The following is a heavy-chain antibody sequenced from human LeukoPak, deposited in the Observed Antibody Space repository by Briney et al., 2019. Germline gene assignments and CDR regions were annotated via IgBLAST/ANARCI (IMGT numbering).Heavy chain of an antibody. D-gene: IGHD6-13*01. Sequence: GGSLRLSCAASGFTFSTYWMTWVRQAPGKGLEWVANINQGGSETYYADSVKGRFTISRDNFENTLYLQMNSLRAEDTAVYYCAKYWAAAGTSAFDIWGQGTMVTVSS. V-gene: IGHV3-7*03. J-gene: IGHJ3*02. CDR1: GFTFSTYW. CDR3: AKYWAAAGTSAFDI. CDR2: INQGGSET.